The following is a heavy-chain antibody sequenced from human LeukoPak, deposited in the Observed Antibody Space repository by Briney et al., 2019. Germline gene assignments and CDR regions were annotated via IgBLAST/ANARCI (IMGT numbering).Heavy chain of an antibody. D-gene: IGHD2-2*01. V-gene: IGHV4-59*01. CDR1: GDSISSYY. J-gene: IGHJ4*02. CDR2: IYNSGTT. CDR3: ARGGCSSTACPPPGLDY. Sequence: SETLSLTCSVSGDSISSYYWSWIRQPPGKGLEWIGYIYNSGTTNYNPSLKSRLTISVDTTKNQFSLKLSSVTAADTAVYYCARGGCSSTACPPPGLDYWGQGTLVTVSS.